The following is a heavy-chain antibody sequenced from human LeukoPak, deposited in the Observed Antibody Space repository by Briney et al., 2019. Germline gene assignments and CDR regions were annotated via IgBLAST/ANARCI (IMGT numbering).Heavy chain of an antibody. CDR2: MNPNSGNT. Sequence: ASVKVSCKASGYTFTSYDINWVRQATGQGLEWMGWMNPNSGNTGYAQKFQGRVTITRNTSISTAYMELSSLRSEDTAVYYCARARCSSTSCPSRYYYYYMDVWGKGTTVTVSS. J-gene: IGHJ6*03. CDR1: GYTFTSYD. V-gene: IGHV1-8*03. CDR3: ARARCSSTSCPSRYYYYYMDV. D-gene: IGHD2-2*01.